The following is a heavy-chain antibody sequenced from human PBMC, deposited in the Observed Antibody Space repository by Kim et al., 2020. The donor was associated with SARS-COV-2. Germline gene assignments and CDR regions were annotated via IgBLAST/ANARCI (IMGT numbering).Heavy chain of an antibody. CDR2: ISYDGSNK. CDR3: ARGPWVVVVPAATNYYYGMDV. V-gene: IGHV3-30-3*01. Sequence: GGSLRLSCAASGFTFSSYAMHWVRQAPGKGLEWVAVISYDGSNKYYADSVKGRFTISRDNSKNTLYLQMNSLRAEDMAVYYCARGPWVVVVPAATNYYYGMDVWGQGTTVTVSS. J-gene: IGHJ6*02. D-gene: IGHD2-2*01. CDR1: GFTFSSYA.